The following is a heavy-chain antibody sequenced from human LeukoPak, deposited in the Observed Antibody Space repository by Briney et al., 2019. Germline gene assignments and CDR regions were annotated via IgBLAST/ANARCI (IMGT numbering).Heavy chain of an antibody. CDR1: GFTFDDYA. Sequence: GGSLRLSCAASGFTFDDYAMHWVRQAPGKGLEWVSLISWDGGSTYYADSVKGRFTIYRDNSRHTLYLQLNSLGAEDTALYYCAKEKEYSGFGPILSGYYYGMDVWGKGTTVTVSS. J-gene: IGHJ6*04. V-gene: IGHV3-43D*04. CDR3: AKEKEYSGFGPILSGYYYGMDV. D-gene: IGHD5-12*01. CDR2: ISWDGGST.